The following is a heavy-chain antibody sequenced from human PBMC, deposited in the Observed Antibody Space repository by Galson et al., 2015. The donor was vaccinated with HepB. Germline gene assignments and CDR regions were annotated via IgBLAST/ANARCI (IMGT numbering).Heavy chain of an antibody. V-gene: IGHV5-51*01. Sequence: QSGAEVKKPGESLKISCKGSGYSFSSYWIGWVRQTPGKGLEWMGIIFPFDSDTRYRPSFQGQVTISVDKSICTAYLQWSSLQASDTAMYYCAGEVPSNCTDTSCFTGAFDLWGQGTMVIVSS. J-gene: IGHJ3*01. D-gene: IGHD2-8*02. CDR1: GYSFSSYW. CDR3: AGEVPSNCTDTSCFTGAFDL. CDR2: IFPFDSDT.